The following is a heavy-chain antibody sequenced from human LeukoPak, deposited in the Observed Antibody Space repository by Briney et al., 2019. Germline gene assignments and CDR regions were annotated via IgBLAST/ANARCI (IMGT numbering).Heavy chain of an antibody. D-gene: IGHD2-2*01. J-gene: IGHJ4*02. CDR3: ARRGPAAHFDY. CDR2: IYYSGST. Sequence: SETLSLTCTVSGGSISSSSYYWGWIRQPPGKGLEWIGYIYYSGSTNYNPSLKSRVTISVDTSKNQFSLKLSSVTAADTAVYYCARRGPAAHFDYWGQGTLVTVSS. CDR1: GGSISSSSYY. V-gene: IGHV4-61*05.